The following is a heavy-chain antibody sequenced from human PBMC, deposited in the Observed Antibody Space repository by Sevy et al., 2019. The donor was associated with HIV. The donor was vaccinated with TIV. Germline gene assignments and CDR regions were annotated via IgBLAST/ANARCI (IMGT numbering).Heavy chain of an antibody. Sequence: GSLRLSCAASGFTFSSYAMHWVRQAPGKGLEWVAVISYDGSNKYYADSVKGRFTISRDNSKNTLYLQMNSLRAEDTAVYYCARDLGYDSSGYYFPDYWGQGTLVTVSS. CDR1: GFTFSSYA. V-gene: IGHV3-30*04. D-gene: IGHD3-22*01. CDR2: ISYDGSNK. CDR3: ARDLGYDSSGYYFPDY. J-gene: IGHJ4*02.